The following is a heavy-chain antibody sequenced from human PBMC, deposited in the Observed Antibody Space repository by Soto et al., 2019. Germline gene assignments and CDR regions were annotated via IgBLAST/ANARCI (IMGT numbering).Heavy chain of an antibody. Sequence: EVQLVESGGGLIQPGGSLRLSCAASGFTVSSNYMSWVRQAPGKGLEWVSVIYSGGSTYYADSVKGRFTISRDNSKNTLYLQMNSLRAEVAAVYCARDRVESGYPEYFQHWGQGTRVTVSS. J-gene: IGHJ1*01. CDR1: GFTVSSNY. D-gene: IGHD3-22*01. CDR3: ARDRVESGYPEYFQH. V-gene: IGHV3-53*01. CDR2: IYSGGST.